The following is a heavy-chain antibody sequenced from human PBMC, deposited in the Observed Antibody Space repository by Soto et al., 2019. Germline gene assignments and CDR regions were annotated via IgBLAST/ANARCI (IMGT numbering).Heavy chain of an antibody. CDR1: GFSLSTSGVG. CDR2: IYWDDDK. CDR3: AHSRPPRLLDY. Sequence: QITLKESGPTLVKPTQTLTLTCTFSGFSLSTSGVGVGWIRQPPGKALEWLALIYWDDDKRYSPSLNSRLTITKDTSKNQVVLTMTTMDSVDTATYYCAHSRPPRLLDYWGQGTLVTVSS. D-gene: IGHD6-6*01. V-gene: IGHV2-5*02. J-gene: IGHJ4*02.